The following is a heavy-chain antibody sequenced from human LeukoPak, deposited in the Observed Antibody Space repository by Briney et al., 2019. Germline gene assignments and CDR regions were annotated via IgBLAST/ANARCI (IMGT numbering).Heavy chain of an antibody. D-gene: IGHD1-26*01. CDR2: ISYDGSNK. CDR1: GFSFSNYG. Sequence: PGRSLRLSCAASGFSFSNYGMHWVRQAPGKGLEWVAVISYDGSNKQYADSVKGRFTISRDNSKNTLYLQMNSLRPEDTAVYYCAKETRRQVGADFLDYWGQGTLVTVSS. CDR3: AKETRRQVGADFLDY. V-gene: IGHV3-30*18. J-gene: IGHJ4*02.